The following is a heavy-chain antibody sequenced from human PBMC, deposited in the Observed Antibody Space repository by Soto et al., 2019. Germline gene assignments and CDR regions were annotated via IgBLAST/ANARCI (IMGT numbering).Heavy chain of an antibody. Sequence: QVQLVESGGGVLQPGTSLRLSCAASGFNFNTYGFHWVRQAPGKGLEWVSVIWSDGNNRYYADAVKGRFTISRDISKNTVSLQMNTLRVEDTAVYFCARIQLDTIMALDYWGHGTLVTVSS. CDR3: ARIQLDTIMALDY. CDR2: IWSDGNNR. CDR1: GFNFNTYG. V-gene: IGHV3-33*01. J-gene: IGHJ4*01. D-gene: IGHD1-1*01.